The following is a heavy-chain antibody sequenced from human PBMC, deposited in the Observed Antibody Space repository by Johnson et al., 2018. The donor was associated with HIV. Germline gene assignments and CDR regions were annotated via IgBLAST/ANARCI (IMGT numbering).Heavy chain of an antibody. Sequence: VQLVESGGGLVQPGGSLRLSCAASGFTFSTYAIHWVRQAPGKGLEWVSVIYSGGSTYYADSVKGRFTISRDNSKNTLYLQMNSVRADDTAVYFCASSVNVQGGYVIWGQGTMVTASS. CDR1: GFTFSTYA. D-gene: IGHD3-22*01. J-gene: IGHJ3*02. CDR3: ASSVNVQGGYVI. CDR2: IYSGGST. V-gene: IGHV3-66*01.